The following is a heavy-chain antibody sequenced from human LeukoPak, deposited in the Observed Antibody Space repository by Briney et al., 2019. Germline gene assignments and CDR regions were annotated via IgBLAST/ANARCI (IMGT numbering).Heavy chain of an antibody. CDR3: ARDEGILGSHF. CDR1: GGTFSSYG. J-gene: IGHJ4*02. V-gene: IGHV1-69*04. CDR2: IIPVFNIA. D-gene: IGHD3-16*01. Sequence: SVKVSCKTSGGTFSSYGIVWVRQAPGQGLEWLGRIIPVFNIANYARKFQGRVSITADKSTTTAYMELTSLTSEDTAAYFCARDEGILGSHFWGQGTLVTVSS.